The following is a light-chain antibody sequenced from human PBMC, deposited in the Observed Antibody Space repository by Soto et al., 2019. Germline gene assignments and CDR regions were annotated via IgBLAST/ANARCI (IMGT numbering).Light chain of an antibody. CDR2: GAS. J-gene: IGKJ1*01. Sequence: EIVLTQSPGTLSLSPGDRATLSCRASQSVPSNYVAWYQRKSGQAPRPLMFGASFRAAGVPDRFSGSGSGTDFTLTFSRLEPKDFAVYHCQQYGSSTAFGQGTKV. CDR1: QSVPSNY. V-gene: IGKV3-20*01. CDR3: QQYGSSTA.